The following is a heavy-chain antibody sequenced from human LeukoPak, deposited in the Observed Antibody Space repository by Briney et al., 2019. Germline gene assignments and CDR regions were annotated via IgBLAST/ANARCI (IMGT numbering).Heavy chain of an antibody. J-gene: IGHJ4*02. CDR3: ARQLLVAATVLGFDY. Sequence: SETLSLTCTVSGGSISSSSYYWGWIRQPPGKGLEWIGSIYYSGSTYYNPSLKSRVTISVDTSKNQFSLKLSSVTAADTAVYYCARQLLVAATVLGFDYWGQGTLVTVSS. CDR2: IYYSGST. V-gene: IGHV4-39*01. CDR1: GGSISSSSYY. D-gene: IGHD2-15*01.